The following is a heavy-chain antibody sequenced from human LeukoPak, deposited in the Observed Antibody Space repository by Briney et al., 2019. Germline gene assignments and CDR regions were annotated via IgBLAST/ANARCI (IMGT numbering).Heavy chain of an antibody. CDR2: ISSSSNSI. CDR1: GFTFSDFG. J-gene: IGHJ4*02. V-gene: IGHV3-21*01. CDR3: ARIPLITADGYCYFDY. D-gene: IGHD2-15*01. Sequence: GGSLRLSCAVSGFTFSDFGMNWVRQAPGKGLEWVAFISSSSNSIYYADSVKGRFTLSRDNAKNLLYLQMSSLRPEDTAVYYCARIPLITADGYCYFDYWGQGTLVTVSS.